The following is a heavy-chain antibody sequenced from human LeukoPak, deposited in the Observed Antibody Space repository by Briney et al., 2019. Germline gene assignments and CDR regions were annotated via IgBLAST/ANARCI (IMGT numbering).Heavy chain of an antibody. CDR2: ISGSGGST. CDR3: ARDRSMSGWYIDL. Sequence: GGSLRLSCAASGFTFSSYAMSWVRQAPGKGLEWVSAISGSGGSTYYADSAKGRFTISRDNSKNTLYLQVNSLRAEDTAVYYCARDRSMSGWYIDLWGRGTLVTVSS. CDR1: GFTFSSYA. V-gene: IGHV3-23*01. J-gene: IGHJ2*01. D-gene: IGHD2/OR15-2a*01.